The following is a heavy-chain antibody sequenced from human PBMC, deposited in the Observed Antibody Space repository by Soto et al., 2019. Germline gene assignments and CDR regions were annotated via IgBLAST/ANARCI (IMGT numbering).Heavy chain of an antibody. J-gene: IGHJ4*02. Sequence: EVPLVESGGGLVQPGGSLRLSCAASGFTFSSYWMSWVRQAPGKGLEWVANIKQDGSEKYYVDSVKGRFTISRDNAKNSLYLQMNSLRAEDTAVYYCARDADCSGGSCYHHFDYWGQGTLVTVSS. V-gene: IGHV3-7*01. CDR2: IKQDGSEK. CDR1: GFTFSSYW. CDR3: ARDADCSGGSCYHHFDY. D-gene: IGHD2-15*01.